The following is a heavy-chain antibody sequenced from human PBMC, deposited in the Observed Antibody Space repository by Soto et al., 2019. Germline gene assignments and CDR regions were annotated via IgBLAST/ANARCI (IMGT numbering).Heavy chain of an antibody. CDR3: AGYPVQFTSPYFDY. CDR1: GYTFTSYG. D-gene: IGHD2-2*01. Sequence: ASVKVSCKASGYTFTSYGISWVRQAPGQGLEWVGWISVYNGDTNYGQKLQGRVTMTTDTSTSTAYMELRSLRSDDTALYYCAGYPVQFTSPYFDYWGQGTLVTVPQ. CDR2: ISVYNGDT. J-gene: IGHJ4*02. V-gene: IGHV1-18*01.